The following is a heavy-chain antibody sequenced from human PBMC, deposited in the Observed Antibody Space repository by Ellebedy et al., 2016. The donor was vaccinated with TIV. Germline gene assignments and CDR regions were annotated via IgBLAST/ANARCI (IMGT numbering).Heavy chain of an antibody. J-gene: IGHJ6*03. D-gene: IGHD3-10*01. Sequence: SETLSLTXTVSGGSISSSSYYWGWIRQPPGKGLEWIGSIYYSGSTYYNPSLKSRVTISVDTSKNQFSLKLSSVTAADTAVYYCARNTYYYGSGSYFYYYYYYMDVWGKGTTVTVSS. CDR1: GGSISSSSYY. CDR2: IYYSGST. CDR3: ARNTYYYGSGSYFYYYYYYMDV. V-gene: IGHV4-39*07.